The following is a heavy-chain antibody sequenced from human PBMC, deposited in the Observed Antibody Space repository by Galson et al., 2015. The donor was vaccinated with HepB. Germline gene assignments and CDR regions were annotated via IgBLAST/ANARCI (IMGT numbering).Heavy chain of an antibody. V-gene: IGHV4-34*01. CDR3: ARSLELVVPAARGVYFDY. CDR1: GGSFSGYY. D-gene: IGHD2-2*01. Sequence: ETLSLTCAVYGGSFSGYYWSWIRQPPGKGLEWIGEINHSGSTNYNPSLKSRVTISVDTSKNQFSLKLSSVTAADTAVYYCARSLELVVPAARGVYFDYWCQGTLVTVSS. CDR2: INHSGST. J-gene: IGHJ4*02.